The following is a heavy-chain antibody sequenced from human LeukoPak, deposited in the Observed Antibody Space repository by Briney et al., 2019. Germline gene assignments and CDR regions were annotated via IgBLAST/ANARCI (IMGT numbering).Heavy chain of an antibody. Sequence: GGSLRLSCAASGFTFSSYAMTWVRQAPGKGLEWVSSISGSGGTSYYADSVKGRFTISRDSAKNMLFLQMNRLRAEDTAVYYCAKSPYFYNSGRSVDVWGKGTTVTVSS. CDR3: AKSPYFYNSGRSVDV. CDR2: ISGSGGTS. D-gene: IGHD3-10*01. CDR1: GFTFSSYA. J-gene: IGHJ6*04. V-gene: IGHV3-23*01.